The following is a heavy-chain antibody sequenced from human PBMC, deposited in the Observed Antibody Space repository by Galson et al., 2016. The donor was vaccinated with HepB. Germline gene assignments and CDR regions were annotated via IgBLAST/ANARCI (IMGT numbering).Heavy chain of an antibody. Sequence: SETLSLTCTVSSDSFTGSSYYWAWIRQPPGKGLEWIGSISYSGNTYYNPSLKSRVTMSVDTSRKHCSLKLISVTAADTAVFYCARTFVDIYGRRYFDYWGQGTLVSVS. CDR3: ARTFVDIYGRRYFDY. D-gene: IGHD5-18*01. J-gene: IGHJ4*02. V-gene: IGHV4-39*02. CDR1: SDSFTGSSYY. CDR2: ISYSGNT.